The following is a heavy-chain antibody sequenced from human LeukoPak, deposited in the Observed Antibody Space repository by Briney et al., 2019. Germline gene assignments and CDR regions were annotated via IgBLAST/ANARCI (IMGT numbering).Heavy chain of an antibody. CDR3: ATGESSGSFFDY. V-gene: IGHV1-24*01. CDR1: GYTLTELS. CDR2: FDPEDGET. D-gene: IGHD3-10*01. Sequence: ASAKVSCKVSGYTLTELSMHWVRQAPGKGLEWMGGFDPEDGETIYAQKFQGRVTMTEDTSTDTAYMELSSLRSEDTAVYYCATGESSGSFFDYWGQGTLVTVSS. J-gene: IGHJ4*02.